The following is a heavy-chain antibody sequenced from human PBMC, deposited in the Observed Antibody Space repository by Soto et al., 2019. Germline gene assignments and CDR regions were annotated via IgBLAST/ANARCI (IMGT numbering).Heavy chain of an antibody. Sequence: SVKVSCKASGFTFTSSAMQWVRQARGQRLEWIGWIVVGSGNTNYAQKFQERVTITRDMSTSTAYMELSSLRSEDTAVYYCARGYQVVAAVALDAFDIWGQGTMVTVSS. J-gene: IGHJ3*02. CDR2: IVVGSGNT. CDR3: ARGYQVVAAVALDAFDI. V-gene: IGHV1-58*02. CDR1: GFTFTSSA. D-gene: IGHD2-15*01.